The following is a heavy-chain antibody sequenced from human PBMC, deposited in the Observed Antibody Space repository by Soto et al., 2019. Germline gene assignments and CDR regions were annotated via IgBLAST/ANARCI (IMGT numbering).Heavy chain of an antibody. Sequence: QVQLVQSGAEVKKPGSSVKVSCKASGGTFSSYPISWVRQAPGQGLEWLGGIIPIFGTANYAQKFKGRVTSTADEATSTAYMELSSVRYEDTAVYYCAREEQWLGDWFEPRGQGNLVPVSS. J-gene: IGHJ5*02. CDR3: AREEQWLGDWFEP. D-gene: IGHD6-19*01. V-gene: IGHV1-69*12. CDR2: IIPIFGTA. CDR1: GGTFSSYP.